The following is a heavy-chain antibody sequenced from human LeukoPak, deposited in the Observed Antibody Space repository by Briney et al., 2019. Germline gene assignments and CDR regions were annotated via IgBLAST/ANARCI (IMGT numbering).Heavy chain of an antibody. Sequence: GGSLRLSCEASGFPFKTYDMAWVRQAPGKGLEGVAGIDWEGGRTGFVESVKGRFTISRDSVRKVLYLQVKSLRGEDTALYFCAREGGPLTGVLDAFDLWGQGTMVIVSS. CDR1: GFPFKTYD. V-gene: IGHV3-20*04. CDR3: AREGGPLTGVLDAFDL. CDR2: IDWEGGRT. D-gene: IGHD2-8*02. J-gene: IGHJ3*01.